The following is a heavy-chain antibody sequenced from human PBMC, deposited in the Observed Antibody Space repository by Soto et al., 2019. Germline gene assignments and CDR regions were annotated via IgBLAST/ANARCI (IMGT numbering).Heavy chain of an antibody. CDR1: GFTFSSYG. J-gene: IGHJ6*02. Sequence: GSLRLSCAASGFTFSSYGMHWVRQAPGKGLEWVAVISYDGSNKYYADSVKGRFTISRDNSKNTLYLQMNSLRAEDTAVYYCAKPAKYYYYGMDVWGQGTTGTVSS. V-gene: IGHV3-30*18. D-gene: IGHD2-2*01. CDR3: AKPAKYYYYGMDV. CDR2: ISYDGSNK.